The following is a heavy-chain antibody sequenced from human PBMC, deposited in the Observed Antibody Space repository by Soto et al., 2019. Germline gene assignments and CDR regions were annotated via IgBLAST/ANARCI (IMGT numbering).Heavy chain of an antibody. CDR1: GFTFSSYG. Sequence: GGSLRLSCAASGFTFSSYGMHWVRQAPGKGLEWVAVISYDGSNKYYADSVKGRFTISRDNSKNTLYLQMNSLRAEDTAVYYCAKDGGDEQYSSGWTAFDYWGQGTLVTVSS. V-gene: IGHV3-30*18. CDR3: AKDGGDEQYSSGWTAFDY. J-gene: IGHJ4*02. D-gene: IGHD6-19*01. CDR2: ISYDGSNK.